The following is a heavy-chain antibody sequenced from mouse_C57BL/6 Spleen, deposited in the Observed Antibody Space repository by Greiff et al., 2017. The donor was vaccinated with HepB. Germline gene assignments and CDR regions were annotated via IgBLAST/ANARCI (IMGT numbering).Heavy chain of an antibody. CDR2: IDPETGGT. Sequence: VQLQQSGAELVRPGASVTLSCKASGYTFTDYEMHWVKQTPVHGLEWIGAIDPETGGTAYNQKFKGKAILTADKSASTAYMELRSLTSEDSAVYYCTRGDEAYWGQGTLVTVSA. CDR3: TRGDEAY. CDR1: GYTFTDYE. V-gene: IGHV1-15*01. J-gene: IGHJ3*01.